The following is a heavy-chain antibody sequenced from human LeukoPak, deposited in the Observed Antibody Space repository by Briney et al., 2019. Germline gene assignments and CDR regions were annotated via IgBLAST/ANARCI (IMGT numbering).Heavy chain of an antibody. D-gene: IGHD3-3*02. CDR3: ARSSTLDV. V-gene: IGHV3-7*03. Sequence: PGGSLRLSCAASGFPFSTYWLNWVRQAPGKGLEWVANINQDGSEKYYVDSVKGRFTISRGNAKNSLYLHMNSLRAEDTAVYYCARSSTLDVWGQGTTVTVSS. CDR2: INQDGSEK. CDR1: GFPFSTYW. J-gene: IGHJ6*02.